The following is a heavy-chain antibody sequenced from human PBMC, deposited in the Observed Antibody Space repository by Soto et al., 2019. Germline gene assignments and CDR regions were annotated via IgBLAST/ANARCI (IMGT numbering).Heavy chain of an antibody. Sequence: EVQLLESGGGLVQPGGSLRLSCAASGFTFSSYAMSWVRQAPGKGLEWVSAISGSGGSTYYADSVKGRFTISRDNSKNTLYLQMNSLRAEDTAVYYCAKETLYGSGLNGWCDPWGQGILVTVSS. CDR1: GFTFSSYA. V-gene: IGHV3-23*01. CDR2: ISGSGGST. J-gene: IGHJ5*02. CDR3: AKETLYGSGLNGWCDP. D-gene: IGHD3-10*01.